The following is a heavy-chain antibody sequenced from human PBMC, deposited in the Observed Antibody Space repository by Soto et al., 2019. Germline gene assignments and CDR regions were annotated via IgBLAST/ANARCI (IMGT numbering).Heavy chain of an antibody. V-gene: IGHV3-9*01. CDR1: GFRFADYT. J-gene: IGHJ5*02. D-gene: IGHD6-13*01. Sequence: EVQLVESGGGLVQPGRSLRLSCAASGFRFADYTMHWVRQAPGKGLEWVSGLTWNSESIAYEDSVKGRFTISRDNAKNSLYLQMNSLRAEDTAFYFCAKGALSGTLNWFDPWGQGTLVTVSS. CDR3: AKGALSGTLNWFDP. CDR2: LTWNSESI.